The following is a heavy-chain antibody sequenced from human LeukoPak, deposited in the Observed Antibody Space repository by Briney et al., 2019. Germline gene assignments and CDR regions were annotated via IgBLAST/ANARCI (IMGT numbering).Heavy chain of an antibody. J-gene: IGHJ4*02. CDR3: AKAVIAAAGTRGYFDY. CDR2: ISGSGGST. D-gene: IGHD6-13*01. V-gene: IGHV3-23*01. Sequence: GGSLRLSCAASGFNFSSYAISWVRQAPGKGLEWVSAISGSGGSTYYADSVKGRFTISRDNSKNTVYLQMNSLRAEDTAVYYCAKAVIAAAGTRGYFDYWGQGTLVTVSS. CDR1: GFNFSSYA.